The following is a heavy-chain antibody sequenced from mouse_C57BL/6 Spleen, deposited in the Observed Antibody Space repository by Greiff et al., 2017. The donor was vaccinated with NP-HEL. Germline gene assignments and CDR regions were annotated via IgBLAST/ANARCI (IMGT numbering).Heavy chain of an antibody. J-gene: IGHJ1*03. D-gene: IGHD1-1*01. Sequence: QVQLQQPGAELVKPGASVKLSCKASGYTFTSYWMQWVKQRPGQGLAWIGEIDPSDSYTNYNQKFKGKATLTVDTSSSTAYMQLSSLTSEDSAVYYCARTFYGSSLHWYFDVWGTGTTVTVSS. CDR2: IDPSDSYT. CDR1: GYTFTSYW. V-gene: IGHV1-50*01. CDR3: ARTFYGSSLHWYFDV.